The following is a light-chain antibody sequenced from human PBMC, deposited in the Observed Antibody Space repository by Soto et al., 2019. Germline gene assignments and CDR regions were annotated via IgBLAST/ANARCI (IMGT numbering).Light chain of an antibody. V-gene: IGKV3-20*01. CDR2: GAS. CDR1: QSVTTNY. Sequence: EIVLTQSPCTLSLSPGERATLSCRAGQSVTTNYLAWYQHKPGQAPRLLIYGASSRATGIPDRFSGSGSGTDFTLTVSRLEPEDFAVYYCQQYGSSPFTFGPGTKVDIK. J-gene: IGKJ3*01. CDR3: QQYGSSPFT.